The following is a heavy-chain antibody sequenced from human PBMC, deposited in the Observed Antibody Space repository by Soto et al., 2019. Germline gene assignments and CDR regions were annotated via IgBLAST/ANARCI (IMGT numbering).Heavy chain of an antibody. J-gene: IGHJ4*02. CDR3: ARARGVGYSSGWPYYFDY. D-gene: IGHD6-19*01. V-gene: IGHV1-18*01. CDR1: GYTFTSYG. Sequence: QVQLVQSGAEVKKPGASVKVSCKASGYTFTSYGISWVRQAPGQGLEWMGWISAYNGNTNYAQKLQGRVTMTTDTSTSTAYMELRSLRSDDTAVYYCARARGVGYSSGWPYYFDYCGQGTLVTVSS. CDR2: ISAYNGNT.